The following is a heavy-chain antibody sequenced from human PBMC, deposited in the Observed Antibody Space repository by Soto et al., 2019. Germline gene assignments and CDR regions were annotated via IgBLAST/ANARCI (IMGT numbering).Heavy chain of an antibody. CDR2: TSYDGNNK. J-gene: IGHJ4*02. V-gene: IGHV3-30*19. Sequence: QVQLVESGGGVVQPGTSLRLSCAASGFRFKSFVMHWVRQAPGKGLEWVAFTSYDGNNKDYGDSVKGRFTVSRDNSQNTLHLQMDFLGPEDTPLYYCARWGTTGGFDLWGQGALVSVSS. CDR3: ARWGTTGGFDL. CDR1: GFRFKSFV. D-gene: IGHD3-16*01.